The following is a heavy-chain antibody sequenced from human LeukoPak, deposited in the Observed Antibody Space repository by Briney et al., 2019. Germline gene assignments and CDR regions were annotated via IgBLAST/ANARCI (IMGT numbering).Heavy chain of an antibody. J-gene: IGHJ4*02. CDR2: IYYSGST. D-gene: IGHD6-6*01. CDR3: ATEGSIAARNFDY. CDR1: GGSISSYY. V-gene: IGHV4-59*12. Sequence: SETLSLTCTVSGGSISSYYWSWIRQPPGKGLEWIGYIYYSGSTNYNPSLKSRVTISVDTSKNQFSLKLSSVTAADTAVYYCATEGSIAARNFDYWGQGTLVTVSS.